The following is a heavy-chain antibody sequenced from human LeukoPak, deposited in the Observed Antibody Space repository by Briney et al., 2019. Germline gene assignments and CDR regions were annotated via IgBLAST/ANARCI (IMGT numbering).Heavy chain of an antibody. D-gene: IGHD2-2*01. J-gene: IGHJ6*02. V-gene: IGHV3-23*01. CDR3: AKDQRTMTRRMDV. CDR2: ISGSGARI. Sequence: GGSLRLSCAASGFTFRNYAMSWVRQAPGKGLEWVTGISGSGARISYTDSVKGRFTVSRDNSNNTLHLQMNSLRVEDRAVYFCAKDQRTMTRRMDVWGQGTAVTVSS. CDR1: GFTFRNYA.